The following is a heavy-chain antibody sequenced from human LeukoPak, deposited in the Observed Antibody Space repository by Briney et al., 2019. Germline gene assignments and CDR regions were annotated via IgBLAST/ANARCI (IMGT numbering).Heavy chain of an antibody. CDR3: ARVGGTLISFDY. V-gene: IGHV4-4*07. CDR2: FYTSGST. CDR1: GGSISSYY. Sequence: SETLSLTCTVSGGSISSYYWSWIRQPAGKGLEWIGRFYTSGSTNYNPSLKSRVTMSVDTSKNQFSLKLSPVTAADTAVYYCARVGGTLISFDYWGQGTLVTVSS. D-gene: IGHD3-16*01. J-gene: IGHJ4*02.